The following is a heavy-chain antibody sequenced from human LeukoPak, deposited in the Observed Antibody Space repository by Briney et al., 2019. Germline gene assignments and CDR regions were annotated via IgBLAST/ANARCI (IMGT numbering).Heavy chain of an antibody. CDR3: AIGGPVRGSGLQDYYMDV. CDR1: GYTFTGYY. J-gene: IGHJ6*03. CDR2: IIPIFGTA. D-gene: IGHD3-10*01. V-gene: IGHV1-69*13. Sequence: SVKVSCKASGYTFTGYYMHWVRQAPGQGLEWMGGIIPIFGTANYAQKFQGRVTITADESTSTAYMELSSLRSEDTAVYYCAIGGPVRGSGLQDYYMDVWGKGTTVTISS.